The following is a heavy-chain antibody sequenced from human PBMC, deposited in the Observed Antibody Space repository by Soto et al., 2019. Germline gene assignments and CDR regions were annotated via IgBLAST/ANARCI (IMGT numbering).Heavy chain of an antibody. Sequence: GGSLRLSCAASGFTFSSFGMNWVRRAPGKGPEWVSLITDTGETTFHADSVKGRFTISRDNSKNTLYLQMNSLRVEDTAVYYCAKAAKTTTLYNFDFWGQGTLVTVSS. CDR1: GFTFSSFG. CDR3: AKAAKTTTLYNFDF. V-gene: IGHV3-23*01. CDR2: ITDTGETT. D-gene: IGHD1-1*01. J-gene: IGHJ4*02.